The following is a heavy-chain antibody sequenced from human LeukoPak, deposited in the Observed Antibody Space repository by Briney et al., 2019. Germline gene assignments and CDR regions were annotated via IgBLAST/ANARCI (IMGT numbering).Heavy chain of an antibody. CDR3: ARLRAIAAARNVFDI. CDR1: GYSFTSYW. V-gene: IGHV5-51*01. CDR2: IYPGDSDT. Sequence: GESLKIYCKGSGYSFTSYWIGWVRQMPGKGLEWMGIIYPGDSDTRYSPSFQGQVTISADKSISTAYLQWSSLKASDTAMYYCARLRAIAAARNVFDIWGQGTMVTVSS. D-gene: IGHD6-13*01. J-gene: IGHJ3*02.